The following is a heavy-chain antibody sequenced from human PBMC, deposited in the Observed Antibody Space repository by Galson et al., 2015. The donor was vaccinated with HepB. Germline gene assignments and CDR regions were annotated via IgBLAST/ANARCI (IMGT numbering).Heavy chain of an antibody. CDR2: IRSKANSYAT. Sequence: SLRLSCAASGFTFSGSAMHWVRQASGKGLEWVGRIRSKANSYATAYAASVKGRFTISRDDSKNTAYLQMNSLKTEDTAVYYCTRLEAVAGLDDAFDIWGQGTMVTVSS. J-gene: IGHJ3*02. D-gene: IGHD6-19*01. V-gene: IGHV3-73*01. CDR1: GFTFSGSA. CDR3: TRLEAVAGLDDAFDI.